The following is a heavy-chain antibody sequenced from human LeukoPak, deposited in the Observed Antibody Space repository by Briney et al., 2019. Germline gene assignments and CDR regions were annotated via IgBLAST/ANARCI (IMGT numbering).Heavy chain of an antibody. Sequence: ASVKVPCKASGYTFTSYWIGWVRQMPGKGLEWMGIIYPGDSDTRYSPSFQGQVTISADKSISTAYLQWSSLKASDTAMYYCARHFGGYSYGPFDYWGQGTLVTVSS. CDR3: ARHFGGYSYGPFDY. V-gene: IGHV5-51*01. J-gene: IGHJ4*02. CDR2: IYPGDSDT. D-gene: IGHD5-18*01. CDR1: GYTFTSYW.